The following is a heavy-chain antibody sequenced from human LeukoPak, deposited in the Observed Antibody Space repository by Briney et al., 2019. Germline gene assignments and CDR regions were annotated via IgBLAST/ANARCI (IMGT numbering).Heavy chain of an antibody. CDR1: GGSFSGYY. CDR3: ARLRGYSYGSYYYYYYMDV. Sequence: SETLSLTCAVYGGSFSGYYWSWIRQPPGKGLEWIGEINHSGSTNYNPSLKSRVTISVDTSKNKFSLKLNSVTAADTALYYCARLRGYSYGSYYYYYYMDVWGKGTTVTISS. D-gene: IGHD5-18*01. J-gene: IGHJ6*03. V-gene: IGHV4-34*01. CDR2: INHSGST.